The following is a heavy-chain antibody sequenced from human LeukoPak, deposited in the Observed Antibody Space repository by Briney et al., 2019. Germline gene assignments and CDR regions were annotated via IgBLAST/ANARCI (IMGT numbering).Heavy chain of an antibody. CDR1: GFTFSNYA. Sequence: PGGSLRLSCTTSGFTFSNYAMTWVRQAAGKGLEWVSSISGSDGTTYYTDSVKGRFTISRDNSKNTMYLQMNSLRAEDTALYYCAKGASSNPISRLNYWGQGTLVTVSS. CDR3: AKGASSNPISRLNY. V-gene: IGHV3-23*01. CDR2: ISGSDGTT. J-gene: IGHJ4*02. D-gene: IGHD6-13*01.